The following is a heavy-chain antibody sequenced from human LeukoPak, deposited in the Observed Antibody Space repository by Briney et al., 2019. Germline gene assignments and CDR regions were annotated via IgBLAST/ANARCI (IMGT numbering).Heavy chain of an antibody. Sequence: ASVKVSCKASGYTFTSYYMHWVRQAPGQGLEWMGIINPSGGSTSYAQKFQGRVTMTRDMSTSTVYMELSSPRSEDTAVYYCARVAAYYYYYMDVWGKGTTVTVSS. V-gene: IGHV1-46*01. CDR1: GYTFTSYY. J-gene: IGHJ6*03. CDR3: ARVAAYYYYYMDV. CDR2: INPSGGST.